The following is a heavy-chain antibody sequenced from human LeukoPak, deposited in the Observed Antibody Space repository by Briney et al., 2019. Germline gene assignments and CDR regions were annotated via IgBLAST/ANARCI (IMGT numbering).Heavy chain of an antibody. CDR3: AKDRGYGSGSYYNTWNPRDAFDI. CDR1: GFTFDDYA. V-gene: IGHV3-9*01. D-gene: IGHD3-10*01. CDR2: ISWNSGSI. J-gene: IGHJ3*02. Sequence: GRSLRLSCAASGFTFDDYAMHWVRQAPGKGLEWVSGISWNSGSIGYADSVKGRFTISRDNAKNSLYLQMNSLRAEDTALYYCAKDRGYGSGSYYNTWNPRDAFDIWGQGTMVTVSS.